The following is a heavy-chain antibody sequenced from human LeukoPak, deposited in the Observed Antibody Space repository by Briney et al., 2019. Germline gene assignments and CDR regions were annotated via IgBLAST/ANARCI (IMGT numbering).Heavy chain of an antibody. V-gene: IGHV4-34*01. D-gene: IGHD3-10*01. Sequence: ASETLSLTCAVYGGSFSGYYWSWIRQPPGKGLEWIGEINHSGSTNYNPSLKSRVTISVDTSKNQFSLKLSSVTAADTAVYYCARTTMVRGTYYMDVWGKGTTVTVSS. CDR1: GGSFSGYY. CDR3: ARTTMVRGTYYMDV. J-gene: IGHJ6*03. CDR2: INHSGST.